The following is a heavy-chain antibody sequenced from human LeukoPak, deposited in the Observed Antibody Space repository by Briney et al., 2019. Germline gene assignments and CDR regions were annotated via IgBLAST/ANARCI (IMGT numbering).Heavy chain of an antibody. CDR1: GGSFSGYY. V-gene: IGHV4-34*01. D-gene: IGHD5-12*01. Sequence: SETLSLTCAVYGGSFSGYYWSWIRQPPGKGLEWIGEINHSGSTNYNPSLKSRVTISVDTSKNQFSLKLSSVTAADTAVYYCARRGGYPTPYTKWGQGTLVTVSS. CDR3: ARRGGYPTPYTK. CDR2: INHSGST. J-gene: IGHJ4*02.